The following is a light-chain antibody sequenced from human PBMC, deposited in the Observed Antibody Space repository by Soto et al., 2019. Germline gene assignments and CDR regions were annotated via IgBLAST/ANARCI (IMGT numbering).Light chain of an antibody. CDR1: SSDVGSYNL. V-gene: IGLV2-23*02. CDR2: EVS. Sequence: QSVLTQPASVSGSPGQSITISCTGTSSDVGSYNLVSWYQQHPGKAPKLMIYEVSKRPSGVSNRFSGSKSGNTASLTISGLQAEDEADYYCCSYAGSPYVFGTGTQLTVL. CDR3: CSYAGSPYV. J-gene: IGLJ1*01.